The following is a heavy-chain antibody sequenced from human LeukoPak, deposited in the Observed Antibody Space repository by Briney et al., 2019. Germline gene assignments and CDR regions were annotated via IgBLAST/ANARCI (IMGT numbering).Heavy chain of an antibody. CDR1: GFTFSTYA. V-gene: IGHV3-23*01. CDR2: ICGSDGSR. J-gene: IGHJ4*02. D-gene: IGHD2-2*01. Sequence: GGSLRLSCAASGFTFSTYAMSWVRQAPRKGLEWVSAICGSDGSRYYADSVKGRLTISRDNSKHTLYLQMNCLRGEDTAVYYCAKGGSPSCYSSSGYWGQGTLVTVSS. CDR3: AKGGSPSCYSSSGY.